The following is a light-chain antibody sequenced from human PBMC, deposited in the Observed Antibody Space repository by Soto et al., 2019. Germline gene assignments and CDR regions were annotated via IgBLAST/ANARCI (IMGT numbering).Light chain of an antibody. CDR3: STFGGTKV. CDR2: EVT. CDR1: SSDVGANNY. V-gene: IGLV2-8*01. Sequence: QSAPTQPPSASGSPGQSVTISCTGSSSDVGANNYVSWYQQHPGKAPKLIIYEVTKRPSGVPDRFSGPKSGNTASLTVSGLQAEDEADYYCSTFGGTKVFGGGTKVTVL. J-gene: IGLJ2*01.